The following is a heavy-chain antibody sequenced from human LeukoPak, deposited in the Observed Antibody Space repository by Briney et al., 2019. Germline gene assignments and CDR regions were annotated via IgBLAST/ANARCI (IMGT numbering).Heavy chain of an antibody. J-gene: IGHJ6*03. CDR3: AADSGYCSSTSCYPYYHYYMDV. V-gene: IGHV1-2*02. CDR1: GYTFTGYY. CDR2: INPNSGGT. Sequence: GASVKVSCKASGYTFTGYYMHWVRQAPGQGLEWMGWINPNSGGTNYAQKFQGRVTMTRDTSISTAYMELSSLRSEDTAVYYCAADSGYCSSTSCYPYYHYYMDVWGKGTTVTVSS. D-gene: IGHD2-2*03.